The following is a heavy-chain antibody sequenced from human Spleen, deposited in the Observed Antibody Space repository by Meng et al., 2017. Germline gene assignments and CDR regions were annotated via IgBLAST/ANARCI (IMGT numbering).Heavy chain of an antibody. CDR1: GYTLSSDG. Sequence: QGQLVQAGAAVKKPGASVKVSCDASGYTLSSDGFAWVRQAPEQGLEWMGWINVYNGITNYAQKFQGRVTMTTDTSTRTGYMELTSLTSDDTAIYYCATRGNPYLNCWGQGTLVTVPS. J-gene: IGHJ4*02. CDR3: ATRGNPYLNC. CDR2: INVYNGIT. V-gene: IGHV1-18*01.